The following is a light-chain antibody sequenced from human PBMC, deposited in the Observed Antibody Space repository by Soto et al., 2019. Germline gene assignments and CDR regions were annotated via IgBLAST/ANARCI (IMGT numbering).Light chain of an antibody. CDR2: DVS. V-gene: IGLV2-14*01. CDR1: SSDVGGYNY. CDR3: SSYTSSSTYV. J-gene: IGLJ1*01. Sequence: QSALTQPASVSGSPGQSIAISCTGTSSDVGGYNYVSWYQQHPGKAPTVMIYDVSNRPSGVSKRFSGSKSGNTASLTISGLQADDEADYYCSSYTSSSTYVFGTGT.